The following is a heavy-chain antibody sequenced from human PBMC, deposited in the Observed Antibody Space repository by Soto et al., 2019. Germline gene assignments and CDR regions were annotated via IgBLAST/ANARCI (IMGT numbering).Heavy chain of an antibody. Sequence: GGSLRLSCAASGFTFSSYAMSWVRQAPGKGLEWVSAISGSGGSTYYADSVKGRFTISRDNSKNTLYLQMNSLRAEDTAVYYWAKKGSTGGSYYRSFDYWGQGTLGTVSS. CDR3: AKKGSTGGSYYRSFDY. J-gene: IGHJ4*02. V-gene: IGHV3-23*01. CDR1: GFTFSSYA. D-gene: IGHD1-26*01. CDR2: ISGSGGST.